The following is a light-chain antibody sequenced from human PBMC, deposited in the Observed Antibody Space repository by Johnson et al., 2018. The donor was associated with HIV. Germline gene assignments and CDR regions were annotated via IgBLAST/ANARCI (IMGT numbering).Light chain of an antibody. V-gene: IGLV1-51*02. CDR1: SSNIGNNY. J-gene: IGLJ1*01. CDR2: END. Sequence: QSVLTQPPSVSAAPGQKVTIYCSGGSSNIGNNYVSWYQQLPGTAPKLLIYENDKRPSGIPDRFSGSKSGTSASLGITGLQTGDAADYYCGTWDSSLSALYFFGTVTKVTVL. CDR3: GTWDSSLSALYF.